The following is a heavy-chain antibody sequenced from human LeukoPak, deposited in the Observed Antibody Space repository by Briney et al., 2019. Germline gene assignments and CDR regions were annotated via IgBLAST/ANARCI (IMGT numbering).Heavy chain of an antibody. V-gene: IGHV3-74*01. CDR3: VRDFRSADY. CDR2: ICPDGPVT. J-gene: IGHJ4*02. Sequence: PGGSLRLSCAASGFTFSIYCMHWVRHAPGKGPMWVSRICPDGPVTNYADSVKARFSISRDNARNTVYLQMNSLRAEDTAIYYCVRDFRSADYWGQGTLVTVSS. CDR1: GFTFSIYC.